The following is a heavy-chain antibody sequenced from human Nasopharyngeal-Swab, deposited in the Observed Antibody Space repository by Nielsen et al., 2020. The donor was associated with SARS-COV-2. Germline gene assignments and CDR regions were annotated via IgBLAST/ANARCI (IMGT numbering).Heavy chain of an antibody. CDR2: IEQDGSEK. J-gene: IGHJ4*02. Sequence: VSLNLSRAASGFTFSGYSMSWVRQAPGKRLEWAVNIEQDGSEKYYVDSVEGRFTISRDSAKNSLFLQMNSLRAEDTAVYNCARDSSGWYPDLDYWGQGTLVTVSS. D-gene: IGHD6-19*01. V-gene: IGHV3-7*01. CDR1: GFTFSGYS. CDR3: ARDSSGWYPDLDY.